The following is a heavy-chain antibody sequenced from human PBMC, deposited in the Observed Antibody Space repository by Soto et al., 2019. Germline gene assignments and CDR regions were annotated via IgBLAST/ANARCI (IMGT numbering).Heavy chain of an antibody. CDR1: RFTFSTYS. J-gene: IGHJ4*02. CDR3: ARGPYYYDSSGYPDY. CDR2: ISSSSSYI. V-gene: IGHV3-21*01. Sequence: GGSLRLSCSASRFTFSTYSMNWVRQAPGKGLEWVSSISSSSSYIYYADSVKGRFTISRDNAKNSLYLQMNSLRAEDTAVYYCARGPYYYDSSGYPDYWGQGTLVTVSS. D-gene: IGHD3-22*01.